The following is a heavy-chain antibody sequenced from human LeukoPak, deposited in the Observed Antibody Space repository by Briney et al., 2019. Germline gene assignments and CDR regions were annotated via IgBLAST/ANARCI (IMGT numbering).Heavy chain of an antibody. Sequence: SETLSLTCTVSGGSISSYYWSWIRQPPGKGLEWIGYIYYSGSTNYNPSLKSRVTISVDTSKNQFSLKLSSVTAADTAVYYCARENSTVVFYYFDYWGQGTLVTVSS. V-gene: IGHV4-59*01. J-gene: IGHJ4*02. CDR1: GGSISSYY. CDR2: IYYSGST. D-gene: IGHD4-23*01. CDR3: ARENSTVVFYYFDY.